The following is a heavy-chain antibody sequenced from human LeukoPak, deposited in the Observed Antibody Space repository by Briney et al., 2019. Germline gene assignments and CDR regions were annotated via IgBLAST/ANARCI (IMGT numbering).Heavy chain of an antibody. J-gene: IGHJ4*02. CDR3: ARDSASLWPGN. CDR2: ISSSSSYT. D-gene: IGHD3-10*01. Sequence: PGGSLRLSCAASGFTFSSYSMNWVRQAPGKGLEWVSSISSSSSYTYYADSVKGRFTISRDNAKNSLYLQMNSLRAEDTAVYYCARDSASLWPGNWGQGTLVTVSS. V-gene: IGHV3-21*01. CDR1: GFTFSSYS.